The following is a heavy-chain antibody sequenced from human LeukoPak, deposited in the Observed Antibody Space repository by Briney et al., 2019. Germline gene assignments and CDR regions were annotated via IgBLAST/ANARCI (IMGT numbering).Heavy chain of an antibody. CDR3: ARDGSGFSWFDP. V-gene: IGHV4-31*03. Sequence: PSETLSLTCTVSGGSISSGGYYWSWIRQHPGKGLEWIGYIYYSGSTYYNPSLKSRVTISVDTSKNQFSLKLSSVTAADTAVYYCARDGSGFSWFDPWGQGTLVTVSS. CDR1: GGSISSGGYY. D-gene: IGHD3-22*01. J-gene: IGHJ5*02. CDR2: IYYSGST.